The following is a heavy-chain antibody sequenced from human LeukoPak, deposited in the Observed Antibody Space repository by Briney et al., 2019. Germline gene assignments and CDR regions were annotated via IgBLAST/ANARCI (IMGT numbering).Heavy chain of an antibody. CDR1: GYTFTSYY. CDR2: INPTGGST. Sequence: GASVKVSCKASGYTFTSYYMHWVRQAPGQGLEWMGLINPTGGSTGYAQKFQGRVTMTRDMSASIDYMELSSLRSEDTAVYYCARDGRVVVRGVIIPYYFDYWGQGTLVTVSS. J-gene: IGHJ4*02. CDR3: ARDGRVVVRGVIIPYYFDY. V-gene: IGHV1-46*01. D-gene: IGHD3-10*01.